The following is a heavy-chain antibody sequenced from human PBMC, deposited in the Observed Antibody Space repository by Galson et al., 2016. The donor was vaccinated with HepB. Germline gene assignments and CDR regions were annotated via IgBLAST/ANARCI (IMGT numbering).Heavy chain of an antibody. CDR1: GFTFSGSA. CDR3: TCYGDYRDY. V-gene: IGHV3-73*01. J-gene: IGHJ4*02. CDR2: IRSKANNYGT. Sequence: SLRLSCAASGFTFSGSAMHWVRQASGKGLEWVGRIRSKANNYGTAYAASLKGRFTISRDDSKNTAYLQMNSLKTEDTAVYYCTCYGDYRDYWGQGALVTVSS. D-gene: IGHD4-17*01.